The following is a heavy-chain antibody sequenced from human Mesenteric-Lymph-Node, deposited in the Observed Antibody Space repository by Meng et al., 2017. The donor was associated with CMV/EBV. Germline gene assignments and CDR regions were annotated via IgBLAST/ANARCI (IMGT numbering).Heavy chain of an antibody. CDR3: ARLQPLVSFDY. J-gene: IGHJ4*02. CDR2: IYYSGST. V-gene: IGHV4-61*01. D-gene: IGHD6-6*01. CDR1: GGSVSSGSYY. Sequence: TVSGGSVSSGSYYWSWIRQPPGKGLEWIGYIYYSGSTNYNPSLKSRVTVSVDTSKNQFSLKLSSVTAADTAVYYCARLQPLVSFDYWGQGTLVTVSS.